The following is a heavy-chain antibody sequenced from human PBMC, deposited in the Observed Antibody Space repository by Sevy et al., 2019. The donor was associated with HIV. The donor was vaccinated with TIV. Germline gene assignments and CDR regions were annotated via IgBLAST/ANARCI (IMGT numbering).Heavy chain of an antibody. CDR3: ARSIAAAGTDYYYYMDV. CDR2: INWNGGST. D-gene: IGHD6-13*01. CDR1: GFTFDDYG. V-gene: IGHV3-20*04. Sequence: GGSLRLSCAASGFTFDDYGMSWVRQAPGKGLEWVSGINWNGGSTGYADSVKGRFTISRDNAKNSLYLQMNSLRAEDTALYYCARSIAAAGTDYYYYMDVWDKGTTVTVSS. J-gene: IGHJ6*03.